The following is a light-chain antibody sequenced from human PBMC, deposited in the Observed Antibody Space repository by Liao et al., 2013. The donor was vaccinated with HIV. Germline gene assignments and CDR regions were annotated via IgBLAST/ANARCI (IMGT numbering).Light chain of an antibody. CDR2: QDS. Sequence: SYELTQPPSVSVSPGQTASITCSGDKLGDKYACWHQQKPGQSPVVVIYQDSNRPSGIPERFSGSNSENTATLTISGTQAVDEADYFCQAWDGSIWVFGGRTKLTVL. J-gene: IGLJ3*02. CDR3: QAWDGSIWV. CDR1: KLGDKY. V-gene: IGLV3-1*01.